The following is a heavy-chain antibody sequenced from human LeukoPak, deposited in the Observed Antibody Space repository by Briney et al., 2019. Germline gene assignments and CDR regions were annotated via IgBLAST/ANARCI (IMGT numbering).Heavy chain of an antibody. Sequence: KPGGSLRLSCAASGFTFSSYSMNWVRQAPGKGLEWVSSISSSSSYIYYADSVKGRFTISRDNAKNSLYLQMNSLRAEDTAVYYCARARPTSIAAPFDYWGQGTLVTVSS. CDR2: ISSSSSYI. D-gene: IGHD6-6*01. V-gene: IGHV3-21*01. J-gene: IGHJ4*02. CDR1: GFTFSSYS. CDR3: ARARPTSIAAPFDY.